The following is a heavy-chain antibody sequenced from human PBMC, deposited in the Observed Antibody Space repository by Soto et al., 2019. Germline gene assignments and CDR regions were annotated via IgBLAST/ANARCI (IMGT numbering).Heavy chain of an antibody. CDR2: INHSGST. CDR3: ARVGAGGLRYFDWLSLDGMDV. D-gene: IGHD3-9*01. J-gene: IGHJ6*02. CDR1: GGSFSGYY. Sequence: SETLSLTCAVYGGSFSGYYSSWIRQPPGKGLEWIGEINHSGSTNYNPSLKSRVTISVDTSKNQFSLKLSSVTAADTAVYYCARVGAGGLRYFDWLSLDGMDVWGQGTTVTVSS. V-gene: IGHV4-34*01.